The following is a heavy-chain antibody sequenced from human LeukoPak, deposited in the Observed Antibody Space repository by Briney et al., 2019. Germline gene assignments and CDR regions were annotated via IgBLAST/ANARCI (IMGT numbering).Heavy chain of an antibody. D-gene: IGHD6-13*01. CDR3: ARGMAAAETRARNYYMDV. Sequence: SETLSLTCSVSGDSIRSFFWSWIRQPPGERLEWIGYIYYTGSTNYNPSLKSRVAISVDTSKNQFSLNLTSVTAADTAVYYCARGMAAAETRARNYYMDVWGEGTTVTVSS. CDR1: GDSIRSFF. V-gene: IGHV4-59*01. J-gene: IGHJ6*03. CDR2: IYYTGST.